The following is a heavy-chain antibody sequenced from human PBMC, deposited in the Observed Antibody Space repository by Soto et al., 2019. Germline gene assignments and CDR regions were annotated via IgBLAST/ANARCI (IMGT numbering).Heavy chain of an antibody. V-gene: IGHV3-30*18. Sequence: LRLSCAASGFTFSSFGMHWVRQAPVKGLEWVAVISYDGSNKHFADSVKGRFTISRDNSKNTLYLQMNSLRAEDTAVYYCAKDLGHDNYYDSSGYYWVFDYWGQGTLVTVSS. J-gene: IGHJ4*02. CDR1: GFTFSSFG. CDR3: AKDLGHDNYYDSSGYYWVFDY. D-gene: IGHD3-22*01. CDR2: ISYDGSNK.